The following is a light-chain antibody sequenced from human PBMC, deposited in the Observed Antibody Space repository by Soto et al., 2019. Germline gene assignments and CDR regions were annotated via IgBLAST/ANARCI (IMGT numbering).Light chain of an antibody. CDR3: AAWDDSLSAWV. CDR1: SSNIGSNY. V-gene: IGLV1-47*01. CDR2: RNN. J-gene: IGLJ3*02. Sequence: QSVLTQPPSASGTPGQRVTISCSGSSSNIGSNYVYWYQQLPGTAPKLLIYRNNQRPSGVPDRFSGSKSGTSASLAISGLRSEDAADYYCAAWDDSLSAWVFGGGTKVTVL.